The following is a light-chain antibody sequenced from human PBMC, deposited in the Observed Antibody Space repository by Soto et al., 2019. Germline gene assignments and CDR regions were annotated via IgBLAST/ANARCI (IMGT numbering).Light chain of an antibody. V-gene: IGLV1-40*01. CDR2: GNS. CDR1: SSNIGAGYD. J-gene: IGLJ2*01. Sequence: QSVLTQPPSVSGAPGQRVTISCNGSSSNIGAGYDVHWYQQLPGTAPKLLIYGNSNRPSGVPDRFSGSKSGNSASLAITGLQAEDEADYYCQSYDSSLSVIFGGGTKVTVL. CDR3: QSYDSSLSVI.